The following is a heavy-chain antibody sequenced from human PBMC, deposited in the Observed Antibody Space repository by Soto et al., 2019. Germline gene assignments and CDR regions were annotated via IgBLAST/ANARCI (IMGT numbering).Heavy chain of an antibody. J-gene: IGHJ4*02. CDR1: GGSISSYY. D-gene: IGHD3-9*01. V-gene: IGHV4-59*01. CDR2: IYYSGST. CDR3: ARPDYDILTGYLGAYYY. Sequence: SESLSLTCTVSGGSISSYYWSWIRQPPGKGLEWIGYIYYSGSTNYNPSLKSRVTISVDTSKNQFSLKLSSVTAADTAVYYCARPDYDILTGYLGAYYYWGQGTLVTVSS.